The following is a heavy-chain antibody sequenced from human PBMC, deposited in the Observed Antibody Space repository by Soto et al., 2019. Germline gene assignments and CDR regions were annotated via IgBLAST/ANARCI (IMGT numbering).Heavy chain of an antibody. D-gene: IGHD3-22*01. CDR1: GYTFTSSY. CDR3: ATSAYYYDSSGYRLDP. CDR2: INPSGGST. J-gene: IGHJ5*02. V-gene: IGHV1-46*01. Sequence: VKVSYKASGYTFTSSYMHWVRQAPGQGLEWMGIINPSGGSTSYAQKFQGRVTMTRDTSTSTVYMELSSLRSEDTAVYYCATSAYYYDSSGYRLDPWGQGTLVTVSS.